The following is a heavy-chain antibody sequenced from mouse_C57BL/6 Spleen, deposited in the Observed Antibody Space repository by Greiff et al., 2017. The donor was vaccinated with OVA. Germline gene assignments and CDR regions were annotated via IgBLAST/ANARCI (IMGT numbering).Heavy chain of an antibody. CDR2: IYPGGGDT. Sequence: QVQLQQSGPELVKPGASVKISCKASGYAFSSSWMYWVKQRPGKGLEWIGRIYPGGGDTNYNGKFKGKATLTADKSSSTAYMQLSSLTSEYTAFYVCARRWGGYDPSYYAMDYWGQGTSVTVSS. CDR3: ARRWGGYDPSYYAMDY. J-gene: IGHJ4*01. V-gene: IGHV1-82*01. D-gene: IGHD2-3*01. CDR1: GYAFSSSW.